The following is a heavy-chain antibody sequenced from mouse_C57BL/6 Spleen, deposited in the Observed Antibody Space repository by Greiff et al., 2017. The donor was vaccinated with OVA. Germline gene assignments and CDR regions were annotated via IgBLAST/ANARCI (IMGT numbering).Heavy chain of an antibody. V-gene: IGHV2-5*01. CDR3: AISYGNHWYFDV. J-gene: IGHJ1*03. Sequence: VKLMESGPGLVQPSQSLSITCTVSGFSLTSYGVHWVRQSPGKGLEWLGVIWRGGSTDYNAAFMSRLSITKDNSKSQVFFKMNSLQADDTAIYYCAISYGNHWYFDVWGTGTTVTVSS. D-gene: IGHD2-1*01. CDR1: GFSLTSYG. CDR2: IWRGGST.